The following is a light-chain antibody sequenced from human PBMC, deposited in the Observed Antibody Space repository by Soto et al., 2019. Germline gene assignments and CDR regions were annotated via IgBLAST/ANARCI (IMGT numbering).Light chain of an antibody. CDR1: QTFSSY. Sequence: EIVLTHSPGTLSLSPVERATLSCRASQTFSSYLAWYQQKPGQAPRLLIYGASSRATGIPDRFSGSGSGTDFTLTISRLEPEDVAVYYCQQYGSSPPFTFGPGTKVDIK. CDR2: GAS. V-gene: IGKV3-20*01. J-gene: IGKJ3*01. CDR3: QQYGSSPPFT.